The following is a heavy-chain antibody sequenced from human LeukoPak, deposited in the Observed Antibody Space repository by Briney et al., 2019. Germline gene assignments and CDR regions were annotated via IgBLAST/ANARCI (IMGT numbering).Heavy chain of an antibody. D-gene: IGHD2-2*01. J-gene: IGHJ2*01. CDR2: IISSSSYI. CDR1: GFTFSSYS. V-gene: IGHV3-21*01. Sequence: GGSLRLSCAASGFTFSSYSMNWVRQAPGKGLEWVSSIISSSSYISYADSVKGRFTISRDNAKNSLYLQMNSLRAEDTAVYYCARHTPGYCSSTSCHHIWYFDLWGRGTLVTVSS. CDR3: ARHTPGYCSSTSCHHIWYFDL.